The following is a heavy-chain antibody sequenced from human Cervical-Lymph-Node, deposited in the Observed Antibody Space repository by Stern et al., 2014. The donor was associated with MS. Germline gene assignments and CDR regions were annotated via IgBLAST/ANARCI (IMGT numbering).Heavy chain of an antibody. V-gene: IGHV1-69*01. CDR3: TVTSATSEVDF. CDR1: GGNFSTYA. J-gene: IGHJ4*01. Sequence: QMQLVQSGGEMRKPGSSVRVSCKTSGGNFSTYAVSWVRLAPGQGLEWMGGIIPFSGAAYYTQSFKGRITISADESTSTAYLELHSLRTEDTAVYFCTVTSATSEVDFWGQGTQVIVSS. CDR2: IIPFSGAA.